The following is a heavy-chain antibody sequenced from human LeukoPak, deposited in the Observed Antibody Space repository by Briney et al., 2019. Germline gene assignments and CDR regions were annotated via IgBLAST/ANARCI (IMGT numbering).Heavy chain of an antibody. J-gene: IGHJ6*02. CDR2: ISGGSSTI. V-gene: IGHV3-48*04. CDR3: ARGYYYGLDV. CDR1: GFTFSSYS. Sequence: GGSLRLSCAASGFTFSSYSMNWVRQAPGKGLEWVSYISGGSSTIYYVDSVKGRFTISRDNAKNSLYLQMNSLRAEDTAVYYCARGYYYGLDVWGQGITVTVSS.